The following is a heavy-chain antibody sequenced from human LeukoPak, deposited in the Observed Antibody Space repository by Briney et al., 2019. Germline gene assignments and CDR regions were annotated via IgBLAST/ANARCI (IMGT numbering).Heavy chain of an antibody. Sequence: KPSETLSLTCAVSGYSISSSYYWGRIRQPPGQGLEWIGTISHSGTTFYNSSLQTRVTISLDTSRNRFSLNLTSATAADTAIYYCATFFGVIDDPLDYWGHGTLVTVSA. J-gene: IGHJ4*01. D-gene: IGHD3-3*01. CDR2: ISHSGTT. V-gene: IGHV4-38-2*01. CDR1: GYSISSSYY. CDR3: ATFFGVIDDPLDY.